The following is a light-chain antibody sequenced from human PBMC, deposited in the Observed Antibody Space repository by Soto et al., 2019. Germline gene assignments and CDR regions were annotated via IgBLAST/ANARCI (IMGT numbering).Light chain of an antibody. CDR2: STN. CDR1: SGSVSTNYF. J-gene: IGLJ3*02. V-gene: IGLV8-61*01. Sequence: QTVVTQEPSFSVSPGGTVTLTCGLSSGSVSTNYFPSWYQQTPGQPPRTLIYSTNIRSSGVPDRFSGSILGNKAALTITGAQADDESDYYCVLYVSSGIGVFGGGTKVTVL. CDR3: VLYVSSGIGV.